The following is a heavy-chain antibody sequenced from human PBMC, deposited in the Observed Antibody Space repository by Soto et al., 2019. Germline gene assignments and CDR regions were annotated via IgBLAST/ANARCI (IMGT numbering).Heavy chain of an antibody. J-gene: IGHJ4*02. CDR2: IHYSGST. D-gene: IGHD4-17*01. CDR3: ARVRGYGGTLLDY. Sequence: SETLSLTWTVSGGSIISISYYWAWIRQPPGKGLEWIGNIHYSGSTNYNPSLKSRVTISVDTSKNQFSLKLSSVTAADTAVYYCARVRGYGGTLLDYWGQGTLVTVSS. CDR1: GGSIISISYY. V-gene: IGHV4-39*07.